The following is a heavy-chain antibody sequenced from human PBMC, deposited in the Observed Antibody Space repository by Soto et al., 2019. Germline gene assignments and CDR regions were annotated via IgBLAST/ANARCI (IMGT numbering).Heavy chain of an antibody. D-gene: IGHD6-6*01. CDR3: ARDSSSRAYYYDGMDV. Sequence: TLSLTCTVSCGSISSGGYYCSWVHQHPGKGLEWIGYIYYSGSTYYNPSLKSRVTISVDTSKNQFSLKLSSVTAADTAVYYCARDSSSRAYYYDGMDVWGQGTTVNVFS. V-gene: IGHV4-31*03. J-gene: IGHJ6*02. CDR1: CGSISSGGYY. CDR2: IYYSGST.